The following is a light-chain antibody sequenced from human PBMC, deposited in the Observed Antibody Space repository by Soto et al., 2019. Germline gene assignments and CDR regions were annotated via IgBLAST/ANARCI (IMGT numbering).Light chain of an antibody. CDR2: GAS. J-gene: IGKJ1*01. V-gene: IGKV3-20*01. CDR3: QQYGRSPWT. CDR1: ESVAVSY. Sequence: EIVLTQSPGTLSLSPGEGATLSCRASESVAVSYLASYQQIPGQAPRLLIYGASSRATGIPDRFSGSGSGTDFTLTITRLQPEDVAVDYCQQYGRSPWTSGQGTKVDIK.